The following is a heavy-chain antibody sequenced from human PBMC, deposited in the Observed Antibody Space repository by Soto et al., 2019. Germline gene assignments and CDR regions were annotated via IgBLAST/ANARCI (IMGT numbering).Heavy chain of an antibody. J-gene: IGHJ4*02. Sequence: QVQLVQSGAEVRKPGASVKVSCKAAGYTFTSYGITWVRQAPGQGLEWMGWISGYNGNTDYAQKVQGRVTMTTDTSTSTAYMEVRGLRPDDTAVYYCARGGMNISSRRYFDSWGQGTLVTVSS. D-gene: IGHD6-13*01. CDR3: ARGGMNISSRRYFDS. CDR2: ISGYNGNT. V-gene: IGHV1-18*04. CDR1: GYTFTSYG.